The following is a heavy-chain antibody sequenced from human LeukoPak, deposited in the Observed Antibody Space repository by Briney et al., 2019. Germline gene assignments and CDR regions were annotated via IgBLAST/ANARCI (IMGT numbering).Heavy chain of an antibody. CDR3: ARGTRPFAYYYYYMDV. Sequence: GGSLRLSCAASGLIFSSLWMSWVRPAPGKGREWVANIKQEGSEKYYVDSVKGRFTISRDNAQNSLYLQMNSLRAEDTAVYYCARGTRPFAYYYYYMDVWGKGTTVTISS. J-gene: IGHJ6*03. CDR2: IKQEGSEK. CDR1: GLIFSSLW. D-gene: IGHD2-2*01. V-gene: IGHV3-7*01.